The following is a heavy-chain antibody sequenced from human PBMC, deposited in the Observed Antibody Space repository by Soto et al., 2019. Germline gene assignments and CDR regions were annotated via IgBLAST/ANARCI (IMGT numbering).Heavy chain of an antibody. Sequence: ASVKVSCKASGYSFISYGINWVRQAPGQGLEWMGWINAYNGYTNYAQKLQGRVTLTADTSTSTAYMELRSLRSDDTAVYYCARFGGSLWFGELLHYYYYGMDVWGQGTTVTVSS. CDR2: INAYNGYT. CDR3: ARFGGSLWFGELLHYYYYGMDV. CDR1: GYSFISYG. J-gene: IGHJ6*02. V-gene: IGHV1-18*04. D-gene: IGHD3-10*01.